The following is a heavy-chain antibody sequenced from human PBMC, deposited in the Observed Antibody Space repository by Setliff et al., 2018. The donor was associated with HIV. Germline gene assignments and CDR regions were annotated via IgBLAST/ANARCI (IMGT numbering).Heavy chain of an antibody. CDR3: ARHFPGSPHPAGYYMDV. Sequence: PSETLSLTCAVSGYSISSGYYWGWIRQPPGKGLEWIGTVYYSGSTYYNPSLKSRVTISVDTAKKQFSLRLRSVTATDTAVYYCARHFPGSPHPAGYYMDVWGKGTMVTVSS. V-gene: IGHV4-38-2*01. CDR2: VYYSGST. D-gene: IGHD3-3*02. J-gene: IGHJ6*03. CDR1: GYSISSGYY.